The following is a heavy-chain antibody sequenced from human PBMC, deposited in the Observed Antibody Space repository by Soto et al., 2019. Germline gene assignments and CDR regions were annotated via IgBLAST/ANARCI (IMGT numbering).Heavy chain of an antibody. V-gene: IGHV1-46*01. CDR1: GYTFTSYY. CDR3: ARVFGVVGPGMDV. CDR2: INPSGGST. Sequence: ASVKVSCKASGYTFTSYYIHWVRQAPGQGLEWMGIINPSGGSTSYAQKFQGRVTMTRDTSTSTVYMELSSLRSEDTAVYYCARVFGVVGPGMDVWGQGTTVTVSS. D-gene: IGHD3-3*01. J-gene: IGHJ6*02.